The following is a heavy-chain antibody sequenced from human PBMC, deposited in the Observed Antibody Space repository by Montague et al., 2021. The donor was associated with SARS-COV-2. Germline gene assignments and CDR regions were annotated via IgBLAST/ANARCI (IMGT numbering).Heavy chain of an antibody. CDR1: GFTFGDYA. CDR2: IRSKAYGGTT. CDR3: TRDRYSGSYYMGPFDY. D-gene: IGHD1-26*01. J-gene: IGHJ4*02. Sequence: SLRLSCAASGFTFGDYAMSWFRQAPGKGLEWVGFIRSKAYGGTTAYAASVKGRFTISRDDSKSIAYLQMNSLKTEDTAVYHCTRDRYSGSYYMGPFDYWGQGTLVTVSS. V-gene: IGHV3-49*03.